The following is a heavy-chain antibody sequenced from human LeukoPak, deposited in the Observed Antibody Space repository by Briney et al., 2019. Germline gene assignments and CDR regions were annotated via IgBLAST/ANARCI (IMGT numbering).Heavy chain of an antibody. CDR1: GGSISTYY. CDR2: IYTSGST. J-gene: IGHJ5*02. CDR3: ARERRTAMSYNWFDP. V-gene: IGHV4-4*07. D-gene: IGHD5-18*01. Sequence: SETLSLTCTVSGGSISTYYWSWIRQPAGKGLEWIGRIYTSGSTNYNPSLKSRVTISVDKSKNQFSLKLSSVTAADTAVYYCARERRTAMSYNWFDPWGQGTLVTVSS.